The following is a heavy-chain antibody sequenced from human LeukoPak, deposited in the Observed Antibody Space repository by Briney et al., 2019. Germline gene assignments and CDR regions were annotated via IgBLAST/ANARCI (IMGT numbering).Heavy chain of an antibody. D-gene: IGHD6-19*01. CDR3: ARAYSSGWYID. J-gene: IGHJ4*02. CDR1: GGSISSYY. V-gene: IGHV4-59*01. Sequence: SETLSLTCTVSGGSISSYYWSWIRQPPGKGLEWIGYIYYSGSTNYNPSLKRRVTISVDTSKNQFSLKLSSVTAADTAVYYCARAYSSGWYIDWGQGTLVTVSS. CDR2: IYYSGST.